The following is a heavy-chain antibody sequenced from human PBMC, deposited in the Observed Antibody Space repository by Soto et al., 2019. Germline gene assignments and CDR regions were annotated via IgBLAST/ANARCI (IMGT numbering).Heavy chain of an antibody. CDR3: ASFSSSSGWFDP. J-gene: IGHJ5*02. CDR1: GGSCSGYS. V-gene: IGHV4-34*01. D-gene: IGHD6-6*01. Sequence: PSETLSLTCAVYGGSCSGYSWSWIRLPPGKGLEWIGEINHSGSTSYNPSLKSRVTISADTSKNQFSLKLSSVTAADTAKYYCASFSSSSGWFDPWGQGTRVTVSS. CDR2: INHSGST.